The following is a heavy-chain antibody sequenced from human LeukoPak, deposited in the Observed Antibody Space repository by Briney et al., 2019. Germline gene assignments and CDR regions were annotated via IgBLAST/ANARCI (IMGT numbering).Heavy chain of an antibody. D-gene: IGHD5-12*01. CDR1: GFTFSSYA. CDR3: ARDLRGYSGYDSRLDY. J-gene: IGHJ4*02. V-gene: IGHV3-23*01. Sequence: GSLRLSCAASGFTFSSYAMSWVRQAPGKGLEWVSAISGSGGSTYYADSVKGRFTISRDNSKNTLYLQMNSLRVEDTAVYYCARDLRGYSGYDSRLDYWGQGTLVTVSS. CDR2: ISGSGGST.